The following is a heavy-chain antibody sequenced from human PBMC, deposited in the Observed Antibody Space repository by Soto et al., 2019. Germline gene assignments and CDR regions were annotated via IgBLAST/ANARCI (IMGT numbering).Heavy chain of an antibody. V-gene: IGHV4-34*01. CDR3: ARGSAAGTTWGEYYFDY. D-gene: IGHD3-16*01. J-gene: IGHJ4*02. CDR2: INHSGST. CDR1: GGSFSGYY. Sequence: PSETLSLTCAVYGGSFSGYYWSWIRQPPGKGLEWIGEINHSGSTNYNPSLKSRVTISVDTSKSQFSLKLSSVTAADTAVYYCARGSAAGTTWGEYYFDYWGQGTLVTVSS.